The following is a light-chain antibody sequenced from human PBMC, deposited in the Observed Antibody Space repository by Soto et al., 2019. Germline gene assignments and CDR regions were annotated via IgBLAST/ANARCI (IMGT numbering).Light chain of an antibody. V-gene: IGLV2-14*01. CDR3: SSSTSSNTWV. CDR1: SSDFGGYNY. Sequence: QSALTQPASVSGSPGQSITISCTGTSSDFGGYNYVSWYQHLPGKAPKLMIYEATNRPSGVSNRFSGSKSANTASLTISGLQAEDEADYYCSSSTSSNTWVFGGGTKLTVL. CDR2: EAT. J-gene: IGLJ3*02.